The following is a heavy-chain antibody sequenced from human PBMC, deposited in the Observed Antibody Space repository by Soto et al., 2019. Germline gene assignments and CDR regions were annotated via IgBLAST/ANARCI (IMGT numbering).Heavy chain of an antibody. J-gene: IGHJ4*02. CDR1: GFTFSSYA. V-gene: IGHV3-30-3*01. D-gene: IGHD3-22*01. CDR3: ARERQSYYDSSGYLDY. Sequence: QVQLVESGGGVVQPGRSLRLSCAASGFTFSSYAMHWVRQAPGKGLEWVAVISYDGSNKYYADSVKGRFTISRDNSKNTLYLQMNSLSAEDTAVYYCARERQSYYDSSGYLDYWGQGTLVTVSS. CDR2: ISYDGSNK.